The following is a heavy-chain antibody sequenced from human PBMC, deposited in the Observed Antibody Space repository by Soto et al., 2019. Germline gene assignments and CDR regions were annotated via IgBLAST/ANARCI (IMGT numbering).Heavy chain of an antibody. J-gene: IGHJ4*02. CDR1: GHTFTSYG. D-gene: IGHD2-15*01. CDR3: ARALYCSGCSCYLDY. Sequence: QVQLVQSGAEVVKPGASVRVSCKTSGHTFTSYGFTWVRQAPGQGLEWMGWISAYNGNTNCAQKFQGRVTMTTDTSTSTAYMELRSLRSDDTAVYYCARALYCSGCSCYLDYGGQGTLVTVSS. CDR2: ISAYNGNT. V-gene: IGHV1-18*01.